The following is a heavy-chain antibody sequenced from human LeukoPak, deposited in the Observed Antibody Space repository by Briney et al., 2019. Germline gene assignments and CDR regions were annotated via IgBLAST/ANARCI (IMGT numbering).Heavy chain of an antibody. CDR3: ARTVVVVVGASDYFDY. J-gene: IGHJ4*02. CDR2: RRQDGVVK. V-gene: IGHV3-7*03. D-gene: IGHD2-2*01. Sequence: GGSLRLACAAAGFTFSSDWMTWGRQAPGKGLEWVANRRQDGVVKYDMDSAKGRFTLSRDNANSSLYLQMNSLRVEDTAMYFCARTVVVVVGASDYFDYWGQGTLVTVSS. CDR1: GFTFSSDW.